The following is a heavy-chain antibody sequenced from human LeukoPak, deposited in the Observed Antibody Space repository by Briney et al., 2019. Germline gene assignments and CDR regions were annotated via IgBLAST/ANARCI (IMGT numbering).Heavy chain of an antibody. V-gene: IGHV1-46*01. Sequence: ASVKVSCNASGYTFTSYYMHWVRQAPGQGLEWMGIINPSGGSTSYAQKFQGRVTMTRDTSTSTVYMELSSLRSEDTAVYYCARARTAARPYNWFDPWGQGTLVTVSS. D-gene: IGHD6-6*01. J-gene: IGHJ5*02. CDR3: ARARTAARPYNWFDP. CDR2: INPSGGST. CDR1: GYTFTSYY.